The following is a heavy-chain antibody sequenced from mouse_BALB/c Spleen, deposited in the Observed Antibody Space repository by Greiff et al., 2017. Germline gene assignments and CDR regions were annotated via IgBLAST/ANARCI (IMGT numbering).Heavy chain of an antibody. J-gene: IGHJ2*01. D-gene: IGHD1-2*01. V-gene: IGHV2-9*02. CDR2: IWAGGST. CDR1: GFSLTSYG. CDR3: ARGVTLRRYFDY. Sequence: VMLVESGPGLVAPSQSLSITCTVSGFSLTSYGVHWVRQPPGKGLEWLGVIWAGGSTNYNSALMSRLSISKDNSKSQVFLKMNSLQTDDTAMYYCARGVTLRRYFDYWGQGTTLTVSS.